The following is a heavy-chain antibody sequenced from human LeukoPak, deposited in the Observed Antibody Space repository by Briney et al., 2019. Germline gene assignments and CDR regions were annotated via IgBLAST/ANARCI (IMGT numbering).Heavy chain of an antibody. D-gene: IGHD1-26*01. J-gene: IGHJ4*02. CDR2: INHDGSST. CDR3: VRAVVGATDY. CDR1: GFTFSSHW. Sequence: GGSPRLSCAASGFTFSSHWMHGVRQAPRKGLVWVSRINHDGSSTPYGDSVKGRFTISRDNAKNTLYLQMNSLRVEDTVVYCCVRAVVGATDYWGQGTLVTVSS. V-gene: IGHV3-74*03.